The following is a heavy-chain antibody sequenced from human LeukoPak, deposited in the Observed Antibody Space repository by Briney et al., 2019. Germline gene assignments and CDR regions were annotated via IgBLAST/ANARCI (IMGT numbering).Heavy chain of an antibody. Sequence: PGGSLRLSCASSGFTFSSYSKNWVRQAPGKGLEWVSSISSSSSYIYYADSVKGRFTISGDNAKNSLYLQMNSLRAEDTAVYYCARDFTGSGSHFFSDYWGQGTLVTVSS. CDR2: ISSSSSYI. D-gene: IGHD3-10*01. V-gene: IGHV3-21*01. J-gene: IGHJ4*02. CDR3: ARDFTGSGSHFFSDY. CDR1: GFTFSSYS.